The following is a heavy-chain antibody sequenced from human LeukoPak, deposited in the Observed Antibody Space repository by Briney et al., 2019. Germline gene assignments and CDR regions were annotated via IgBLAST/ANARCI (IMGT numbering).Heavy chain of an antibody. Sequence: GGSLKLSCEGSGFSFSHCSMNWVRQAPGKAPEWVASISGGSVYIFYADSVKGRFTISRDNSKNTLYLQMNSLRAEDTAVYYCAKDAHSSGWYNWFDPWGQGTLVTVSS. D-gene: IGHD6-19*01. CDR3: AKDAHSSGWYNWFDP. CDR2: ISGGSVYI. J-gene: IGHJ5*02. V-gene: IGHV3-21*04. CDR1: GFSFSHCS.